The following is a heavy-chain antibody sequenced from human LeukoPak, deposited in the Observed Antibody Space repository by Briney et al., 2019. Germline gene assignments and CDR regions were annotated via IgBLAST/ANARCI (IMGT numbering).Heavy chain of an antibody. V-gene: IGHV3-66*01. Sequence: GGSLRLSCAASGFTVSSNYMSWVRQAPGKGLEWVSVIYSGGSTYYADSVKGRFTISRDNSKNTLYLQMNSLRAEDTAVYYCARGTGTTEDYFDYWGQGTLVTVSS. D-gene: IGHD1-1*01. J-gene: IGHJ4*02. CDR1: GFTVSSNY. CDR2: IYSGGST. CDR3: ARGTGTTEDYFDY.